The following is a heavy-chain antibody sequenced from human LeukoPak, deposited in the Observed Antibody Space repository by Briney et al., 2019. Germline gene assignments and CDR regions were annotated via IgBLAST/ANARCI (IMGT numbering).Heavy chain of an antibody. Sequence: PSETLSLTCTVSGGSISSSSYYWGWIRQPPGKGLEWIGSIYYSGSTYYNPSLKSRVTISLDTSKNQFSLKLSSVTAADTAMYYCARVVGLSYWYFDLWGRGTLVTVSS. CDR2: IYYSGST. D-gene: IGHD2-15*01. V-gene: IGHV4-39*07. J-gene: IGHJ2*01. CDR3: ARVVGLSYWYFDL. CDR1: GGSISSSSYY.